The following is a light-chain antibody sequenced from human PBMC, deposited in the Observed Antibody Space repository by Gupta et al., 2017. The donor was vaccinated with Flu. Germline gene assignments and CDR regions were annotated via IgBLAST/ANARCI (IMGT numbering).Light chain of an antibody. Sequence: EIVLTQSPVTLSLSPGERATLSCGTSQSLSNNYLAWYQQRPGLAPRLLIYDVSRRATGIPDRFSGSGSGTDCTLTISRLEPEDFAVYYCQQYDVEPQTCGRGTKVEIK. J-gene: IGKJ1*01. CDR3: QQYDVEPQT. CDR1: QSLSNNY. V-gene: IGKV3D-20*01. CDR2: DVS.